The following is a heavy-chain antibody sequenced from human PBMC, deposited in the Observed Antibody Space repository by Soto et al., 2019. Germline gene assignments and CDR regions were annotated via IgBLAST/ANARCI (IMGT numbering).Heavy chain of an antibody. Sequence: SQTLSLTCASSGDSVSSNSAAWNWIRQSPSRGLEWLGRTYYRSKWYNDYAVSVKSRITINPDTSKNQFSLQLNSVTPEDTAVYYCARAVRVIAVAGRTDFYDYYYGMDVWGQGTTLPLSS. J-gene: IGHJ6*02. D-gene: IGHD6-19*01. CDR3: ARAVRVIAVAGRTDFYDYYYGMDV. V-gene: IGHV6-1*01. CDR2: TYYRSKWYN. CDR1: GDSVSSNSAA.